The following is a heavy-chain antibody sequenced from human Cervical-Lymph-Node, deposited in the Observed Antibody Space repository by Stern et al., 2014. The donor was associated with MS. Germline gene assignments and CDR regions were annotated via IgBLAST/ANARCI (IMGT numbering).Heavy chain of an antibody. CDR3: ASSSQYFDWLLSRHYYCGMDV. CDR2: ISYSGST. D-gene: IGHD3-9*01. J-gene: IGHJ6*02. V-gene: IGHV4-39*01. CDR1: GGSISSGNYY. Sequence: QVQLQESGPGLVKPSETLPLTCTVSGGSISSGNYYWGWVRQSPGKGLEWIGSISYSGSTYYNPSLKSRVTLSVTTSKSQFPPNLSSVTAADTALYYCASSSQYFDWLLSRHYYCGMDVWGQGTTVTVSS.